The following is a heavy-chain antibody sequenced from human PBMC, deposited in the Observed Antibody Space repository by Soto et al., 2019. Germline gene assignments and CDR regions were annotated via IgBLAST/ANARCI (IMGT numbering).Heavy chain of an antibody. D-gene: IGHD3-3*01. J-gene: IGHJ6*02. CDR2: IWYDGSNK. CDR1: GFTCSSFG. CDR3: ARDASYYSLWSGYYPSRNGMDV. V-gene: IGHV3-33*01. Sequence: QVQVVESGGGVVQPGRSLRLSCAASGFTCSSFGMHWVRQAPGKGLEWVSLIWYDGSNKSYGDSVKGRFTISRDNSRNTVYLPMNSLRADDPAVYYCARDASYYSLWSGYYPSRNGMDVWGQGTTVTVSS.